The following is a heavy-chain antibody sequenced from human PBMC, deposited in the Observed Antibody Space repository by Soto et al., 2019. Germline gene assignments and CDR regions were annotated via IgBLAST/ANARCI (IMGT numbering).Heavy chain of an antibody. J-gene: IGHJ6*02. CDR3: AREDIVVVQAAIERDPKYYYYGMDV. CDR2: IYTSGST. D-gene: IGHD2-2*01. Sequence: SAILSLACTVYGGSISSYYWSWIRQPAGKGVEWLGRIYTSGSTNYNPSLKSRVTMSVDTSKNQFSLKLSSVTDADTAVYYCAREDIVVVQAAIERDPKYYYYGMDVWGQGTTVTVS. CDR1: GGSISSYY. V-gene: IGHV4-4*07.